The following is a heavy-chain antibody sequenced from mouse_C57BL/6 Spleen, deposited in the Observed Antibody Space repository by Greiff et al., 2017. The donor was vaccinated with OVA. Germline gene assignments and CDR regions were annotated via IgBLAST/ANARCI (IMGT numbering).Heavy chain of an antibody. CDR2: INPNNVGT. D-gene: IGHD1-1*01. CDR3: ARRAYYGSSWYFDV. Sequence: VQLQQSGPELVKPGASVKMSCKASGYTFTDYNMHWVKQSHGKSLEWIGYINPNNVGTSYNQKFKGKATLTVNKSSSTAYMELRSLTSEDSAVYYCARRAYYGSSWYFDVWGTGTTVTVSS. CDR1: GYTFTDYN. V-gene: IGHV1-22*01. J-gene: IGHJ1*03.